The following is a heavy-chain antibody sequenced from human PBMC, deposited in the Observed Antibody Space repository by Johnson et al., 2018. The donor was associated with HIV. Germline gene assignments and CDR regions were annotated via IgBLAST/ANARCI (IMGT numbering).Heavy chain of an antibody. CDR1: GFTFSSYG. CDR2: IRYDGSNK. V-gene: IGHV3-30*02. D-gene: IGHD3-22*01. CDR3: AKERGIVVVRDAFEI. J-gene: IGHJ3*02. Sequence: QVQLVESGGGVVQPGGSLRLSCAASGFTFSSYGMHWVRQAPGKGLEWVAFIRYDGSNKYYADSVKGRFTISRDNSKNTLYLQMNSLRAEDTAVYYCAKERGIVVVRDAFEIWGQGTMVTVAS.